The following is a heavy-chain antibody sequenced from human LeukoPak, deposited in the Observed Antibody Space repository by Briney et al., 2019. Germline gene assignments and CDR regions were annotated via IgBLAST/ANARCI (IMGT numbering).Heavy chain of an antibody. CDR3: ARRGYSYAQGYFDL. CDR1: GGSISSSSHY. Sequence: PSETLSLTCTVSGGSISSSSHYWGWIRQPPGKGLEGIGAIHYSGNTYYNPSLRSRVTMSVDTSKNQYSLKLSSVTAADTAVYYCARRGYSYAQGYFDLWGRGTLVTLSS. V-gene: IGHV4-39*01. D-gene: IGHD5-18*01. J-gene: IGHJ2*01. CDR2: IHYSGNT.